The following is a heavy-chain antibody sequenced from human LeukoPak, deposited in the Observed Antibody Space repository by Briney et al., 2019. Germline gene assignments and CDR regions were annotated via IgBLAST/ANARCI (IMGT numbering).Heavy chain of an antibody. V-gene: IGHV1-46*01. CDR2: INPSGGST. CDR1: GYTFTSYY. Sequence: ASVKVSCKASGYTFTSYYMHWVRQAPGQGLEWMGIINPSGGSTSYAQKFQGRVTMTRDMSTSTVYMELSSLRSEDTAVYYCARERGCYYDSSGYYYFDYWGQGTLVTVSS. CDR3: ARERGCYYDSSGYYYFDY. D-gene: IGHD3-22*01. J-gene: IGHJ4*02.